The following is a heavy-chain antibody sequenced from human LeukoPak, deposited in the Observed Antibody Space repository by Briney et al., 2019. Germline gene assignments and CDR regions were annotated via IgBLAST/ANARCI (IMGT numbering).Heavy chain of an antibody. CDR3: ARDPNGDYIGTFDM. CDR1: EFTFGSYG. D-gene: IGHD4-17*01. Sequence: GGSLRLSCAASEFTFGSYGMSWVRQAPGKGLEWVSSISGSGGSTQYADSVQGRFAISRDNSKNTLYLQMNSLRVEDTAKYFCARDPNGDYIGTFDMWGRGTMVSVSS. J-gene: IGHJ3*02. CDR2: ISGSGGST. V-gene: IGHV3-23*01.